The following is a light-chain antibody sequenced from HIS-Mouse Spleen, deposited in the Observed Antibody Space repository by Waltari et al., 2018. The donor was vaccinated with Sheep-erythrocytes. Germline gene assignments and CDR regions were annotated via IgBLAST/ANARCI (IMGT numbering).Light chain of an antibody. V-gene: IGLV2-23*01. CDR1: SSDVWGYNL. CDR3: CSYAGSSTFVV. Sequence: QSALTQPASVSGSPGQSITIPCTGTSSDVWGYNLLSLYQQHPGKTPKLMIYEGSKRPSGVSNRFSGSKSGNTASLTISGLQAEDEADYYCCSYAGSSTFVVFGGGTKLTVL. J-gene: IGLJ2*01. CDR2: EGS.